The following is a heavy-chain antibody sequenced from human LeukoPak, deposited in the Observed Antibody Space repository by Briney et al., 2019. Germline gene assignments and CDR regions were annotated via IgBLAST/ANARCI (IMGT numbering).Heavy chain of an antibody. Sequence: ASVKVSCKASGYTFTSYAMNWVRQAPGLGLEWMGWINTNTGNPTYAQGFTGRFVFSLDTSVSTAYLQISSLKAEDTAVYYCARDRGTMVRGIYGVGDYWGQGTLVTVSS. V-gene: IGHV7-4-1*02. CDR1: GYTFTSYA. CDR2: INTNTGNP. J-gene: IGHJ4*02. D-gene: IGHD3-10*01. CDR3: ARDRGTMVRGIYGVGDY.